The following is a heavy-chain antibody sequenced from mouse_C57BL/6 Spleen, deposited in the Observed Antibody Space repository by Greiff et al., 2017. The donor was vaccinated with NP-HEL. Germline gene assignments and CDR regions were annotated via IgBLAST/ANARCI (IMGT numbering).Heavy chain of an antibody. V-gene: IGHV1-9*01. D-gene: IGHD1-1*01. CDR1: GYTFTGYW. Sequence: VKLQESGAELMKPGASVKLSCKATGYTFTGYWIEWVKQRPGHGLEWIGEILPGSGSTNYNEKFKGKATFTADTSSNTAYMQLSSLTTEDSAIYYCARPENYYGSSYWYFDVWGTGTTVTVSS. J-gene: IGHJ1*03. CDR2: ILPGSGST. CDR3: ARPENYYGSSYWYFDV.